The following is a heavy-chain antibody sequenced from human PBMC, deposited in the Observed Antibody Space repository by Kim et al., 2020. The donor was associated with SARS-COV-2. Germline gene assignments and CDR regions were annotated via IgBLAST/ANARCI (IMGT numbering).Heavy chain of an antibody. J-gene: IGHJ6*02. CDR2: IIPIFGTA. V-gene: IGHV1-69*13. CDR3: ARGDSTYYDILTGYYIREKRPYYYYGMDV. CDR1: GGTFSSYA. D-gene: IGHD3-9*01. Sequence: SVKVSCKASGGTFSSYAISWVRQAPGQGLEWMGGIIPIFGTANYAQKFQGRVTITADESTSTAYMELSSLRSEDTAVYYCARGDSTYYDILTGYYIREKRPYYYYGMDVWGQGTMVTVSS.